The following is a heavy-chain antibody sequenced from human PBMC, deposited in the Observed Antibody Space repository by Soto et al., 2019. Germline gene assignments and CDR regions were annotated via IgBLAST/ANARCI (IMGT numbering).Heavy chain of an antibody. Sequence: EVQLLESGGGLVQPGGSLRLSCAASGFIFSSYALNWGRQAPGKGLEWVSSISGGGGSTNYADSVKGRFTISRDNSKNTLYLQLNSMRAEDTALYYCASAFYGSGSYWGFDYWGQGTLVTVSS. J-gene: IGHJ4*02. CDR3: ASAFYGSGSYWGFDY. D-gene: IGHD3-10*01. V-gene: IGHV3-23*01. CDR2: ISGGGGST. CDR1: GFIFSSYA.